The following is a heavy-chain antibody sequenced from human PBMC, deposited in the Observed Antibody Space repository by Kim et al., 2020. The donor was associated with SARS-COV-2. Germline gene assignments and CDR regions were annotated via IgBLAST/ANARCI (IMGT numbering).Heavy chain of an antibody. J-gene: IGHJ4*02. V-gene: IGHV3-30*01. CDR3: ARDSPYSSSWYAYYFDY. Sequence: VKGRFTIYGDNSKNTLYLQMNSLRAEDTAVYYCARDSPYSSSWYAYYFDYWGQGTLVTVSS. D-gene: IGHD6-13*01.